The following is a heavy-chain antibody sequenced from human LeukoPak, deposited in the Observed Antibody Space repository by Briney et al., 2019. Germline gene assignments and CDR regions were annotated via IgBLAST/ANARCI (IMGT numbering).Heavy chain of an antibody. V-gene: IGHV3-9*03. CDR3: AKGQTIITMTTFDY. CDR2: ISWYSGNI. J-gene: IGHJ4*02. CDR1: GFTFLDYA. Sequence: GGSLRLSCAAPGFTFLDYAMHWVRQAPGKGLEWVSGISWYSGNIVYADTVKGRFTISRDNAKNSLYLQMDSLRAEDMALYYCAKGQTIITMTTFDYWGQGTLVTVSS. D-gene: IGHD4-17*01.